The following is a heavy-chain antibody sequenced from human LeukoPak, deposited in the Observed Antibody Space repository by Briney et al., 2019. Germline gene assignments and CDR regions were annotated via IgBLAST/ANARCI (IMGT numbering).Heavy chain of an antibody. J-gene: IGHJ4*02. D-gene: IGHD2-2*01. CDR1: GFTFSRFA. V-gene: IGHV3-30*04. CDR3: AKELSVCSSTSCYAPIDY. CDR2: ISYDGSDE. Sequence: GGSLRLSCAASGFTFSRFAMHWLRQAPVKGLEWVAFISYDGSDEYHADSVKDRFTISRDNSKNTLYLQMNSLRAEDTAIYYCAKELSVCSSTSCYAPIDYRGQGTLVTVSS.